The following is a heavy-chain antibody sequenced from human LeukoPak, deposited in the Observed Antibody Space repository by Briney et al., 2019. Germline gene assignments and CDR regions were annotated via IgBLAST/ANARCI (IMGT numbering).Heavy chain of an antibody. J-gene: IGHJ5*02. V-gene: IGHV1-18*01. D-gene: IGHD3-10*01. CDR3: ARDRGGVELGFDP. CDR2: ISAYNGNT. Sequence: ASVTVSCKASGYTFTSDGISWVRQAPGQGLEWMGWISAYNGNTNYAQKLQGRVTMTTDTSTSTAYMELRGLGSDDTAVYYCARDRGGVELGFDPWGQGTLVTVSS. CDR1: GYTFTSDG.